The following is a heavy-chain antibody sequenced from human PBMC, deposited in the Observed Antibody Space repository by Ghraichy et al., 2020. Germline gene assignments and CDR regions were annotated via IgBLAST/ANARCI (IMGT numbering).Heavy chain of an antibody. CDR1: GFTFSSYG. CDR2: IWYDGSNK. J-gene: IGHJ4*02. Sequence: GGSLRLSCAASGFTFSSYGMHWVRQAPGKGLEWVAVIWYDGSNKYYVDSVKGRFTISRDNSKNTLYLQMNSLRAEDTAVYYCANSRASSSWYYFDYWGQGTLVTVSS. CDR3: ANSRASSSWYYFDY. D-gene: IGHD6-13*01. V-gene: IGHV3-33*06.